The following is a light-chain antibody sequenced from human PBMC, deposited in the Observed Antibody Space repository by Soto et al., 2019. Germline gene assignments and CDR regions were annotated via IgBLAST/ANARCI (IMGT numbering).Light chain of an antibody. Sequence: EIVMTQAPATLSVSPGERATLSCRASQSVSSNLAWYQQKPGQAPRLLIYGASTRATGIPARFSGSGSGTEFTLTISSLQSEDFAVYYCQQYNNWITSYTFGQGTKLEIK. V-gene: IGKV3-15*01. CDR1: QSVSSN. CDR2: GAS. CDR3: QQYNNWITSYT. J-gene: IGKJ2*01.